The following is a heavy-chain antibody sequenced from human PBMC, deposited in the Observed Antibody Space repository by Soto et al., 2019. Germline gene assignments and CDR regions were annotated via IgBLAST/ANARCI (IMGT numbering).Heavy chain of an antibody. CDR1: GGSISGGGYY. CDR2: IYYSGST. Sequence: QVQLQESGPGLVKPSQTLSLTCTVSGGSISGGGYYWSWIRKHPGKGLEWIGYIYYSGSTYYNPSLKRRVTISVDTSKNQFSLKLSSVTAADTAVYYCAGIYSGSPGGALRYWGQGTLVTVSS. V-gene: IGHV4-31*03. D-gene: IGHD1-26*01. CDR3: AGIYSGSPGGALRY. J-gene: IGHJ4*02.